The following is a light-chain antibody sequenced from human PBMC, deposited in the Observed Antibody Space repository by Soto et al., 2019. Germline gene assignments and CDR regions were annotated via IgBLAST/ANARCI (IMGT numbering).Light chain of an antibody. CDR3: LQHISYPFT. CDR2: LVS. Sequence: DIQMTQSPSTLSASVGDRVTITCRASQSISSWLAWYQQKPGKVPRRLIYLVSSLQSGVPSRFSGSGSGTEFTLTISSLQPEDFATYYCLQHISYPFTFGPGTKVAIK. J-gene: IGKJ3*01. V-gene: IGKV1-5*01. CDR1: QSISSW.